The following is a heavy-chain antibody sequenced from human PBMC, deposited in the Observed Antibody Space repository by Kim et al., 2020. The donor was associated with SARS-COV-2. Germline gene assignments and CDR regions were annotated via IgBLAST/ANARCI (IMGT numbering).Heavy chain of an antibody. V-gene: IGHV3-30*04. J-gene: IGHJ3*02. CDR3: ARGLKRFGDDAFDI. Sequence: GGSLRLFCAASGFTFSSYAMHWVRQAPGKGLEWVAVISYDGSNKYYADSVKGRFTISRDNSKNTLYLQMNSLRAEDTAVYYCARGLKRFGDDAFDIWGQGTMVTVSS. D-gene: IGHD3-10*01. CDR2: ISYDGSNK. CDR1: GFTFSSYA.